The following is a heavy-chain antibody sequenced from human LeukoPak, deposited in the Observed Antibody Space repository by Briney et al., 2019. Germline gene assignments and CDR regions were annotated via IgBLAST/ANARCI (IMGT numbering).Heavy chain of an antibody. Sequence: PSETLSLTCTVSGGSISSYYWSWIRQPPGKGLEWIGYIYYSGSTNYNPSLKSRVTISVDTSKNQFSLKLSSVTAADTAVYYCARWDWGSASLDYWGQGTLVTVSS. D-gene: IGHD7-27*01. V-gene: IGHV4-59*01. CDR1: GGSISSYY. CDR2: IYYSGST. J-gene: IGHJ4*02. CDR3: ARWDWGSASLDY.